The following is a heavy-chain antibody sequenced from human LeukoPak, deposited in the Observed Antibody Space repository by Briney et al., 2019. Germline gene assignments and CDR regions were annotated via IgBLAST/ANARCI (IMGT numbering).Heavy chain of an antibody. CDR3: ARHGYYDAFDI. V-gene: IGHV4-34*01. CDR1: GGSFSGYY. CDR2: INHSGST. J-gene: IGHJ3*02. D-gene: IGHD3-22*01. Sequence: SETLSLTCAVYGGSFSGYYWSWIRQPPGKGLEWIGEINHSGSTNYNPSLKSRVTISVDTSKNQFSLKLSSVTAADTAVYYCARHGYYDAFDIWGQGTMVTVSS.